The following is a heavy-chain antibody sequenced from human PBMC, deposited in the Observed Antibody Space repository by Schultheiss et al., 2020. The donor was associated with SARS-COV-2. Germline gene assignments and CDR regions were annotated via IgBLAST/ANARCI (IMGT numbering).Heavy chain of an antibody. Sequence: SETLSLTCAVSGGSISSGGYSWSWIRQPPGKGLEWIGYIYHSGSTYYNPSLKSRVTISVDRSKNQFSLKLSSVTAADTAVYYCASSGRYYYGMDVWGQGTTVTVSS. V-gene: IGHV4-30-2*01. CDR2: IYHSGST. D-gene: IGHD1-14*01. CDR1: GGSISSGGYS. J-gene: IGHJ6*02. CDR3: ASSGRYYYGMDV.